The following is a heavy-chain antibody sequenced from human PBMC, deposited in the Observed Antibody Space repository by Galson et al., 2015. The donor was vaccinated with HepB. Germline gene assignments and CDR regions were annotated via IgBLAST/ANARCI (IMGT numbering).Heavy chain of an antibody. D-gene: IGHD6-13*01. CDR1: GGSFSGYY. CDR3: ASDSRYSSSWFDY. J-gene: IGHJ4*02. Sequence: LSLTCAVYGGSFSGYYWSWIRQPPGKGLEWIGEINHGGSTNYNPSLKSRVTISVDTSKNQFSLKLSSVTAADTAVYYCASDSRYSSSWFDYWGQGTLVTVSS. V-gene: IGHV4-34*01. CDR2: INHGGST.